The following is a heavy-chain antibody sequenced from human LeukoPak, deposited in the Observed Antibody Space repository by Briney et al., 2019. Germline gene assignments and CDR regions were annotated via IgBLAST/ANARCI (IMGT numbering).Heavy chain of an antibody. CDR3: ARDLFGYGGY. D-gene: IGHD4/OR15-4a*01. J-gene: IGHJ4*02. CDR1: GFTFSSYW. CDR2: ISSSSTYI. V-gene: IGHV3-21*01. Sequence: GGSLRLSCAASGFTFSSYWMHWVRHAPGKGLEWVSSISSSSTYIYYADSVKGRFTISRDNAKNSLYLQMNSLRAEDTAVYYCARDLFGYGGYWGQGTLVTVSS.